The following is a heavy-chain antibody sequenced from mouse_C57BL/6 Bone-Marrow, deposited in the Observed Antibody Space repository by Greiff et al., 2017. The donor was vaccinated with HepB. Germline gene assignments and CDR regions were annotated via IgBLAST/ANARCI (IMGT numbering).Heavy chain of an antibody. D-gene: IGHD2-2*01. CDR3: ARYGYLYAMDY. Sequence: QVQLQQSGPELVKPGASVKISCKASGYSFTSYYIHWVKQRPGQGLEWIGWIYPGSGNTKYNEKFKGKATLTADTSSSTAYMQLSSQTSEDSAVYYCARYGYLYAMDYWGQGTSVTVSS. J-gene: IGHJ4*01. CDR1: GYSFTSYY. CDR2: IYPGSGNT. V-gene: IGHV1-66*01.